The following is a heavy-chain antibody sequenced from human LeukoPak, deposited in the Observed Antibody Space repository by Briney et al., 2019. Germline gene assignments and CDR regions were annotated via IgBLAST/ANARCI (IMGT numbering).Heavy chain of an antibody. D-gene: IGHD3-10*01. V-gene: IGHV4-39*07. Sequence: SETLSLTCTVSGGSISSSSYYWGWIRQPPGKGLEWIGEINHSGSTNYNPSLKSRVTISVDTSKNQFSLKLSSVTAADTAVYYCARGSRLTYGSGSYYISKPYYYYGMDVWGQGTTVTVSS. CDR1: GGSISSSSYY. CDR3: ARGSRLTYGSGSYYISKPYYYYGMDV. J-gene: IGHJ6*02. CDR2: INHSGST.